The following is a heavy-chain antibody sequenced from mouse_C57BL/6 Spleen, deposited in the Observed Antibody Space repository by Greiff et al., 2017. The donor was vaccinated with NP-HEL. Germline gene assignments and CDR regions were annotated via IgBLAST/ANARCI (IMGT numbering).Heavy chain of an antibody. D-gene: IGHD1-1*01. J-gene: IGHJ2*01. CDR3: ARYYYYGSSYFDY. Sequence: QVQLQQSGAELVKPGASVKLSCKASGYTFTSYWMQWVKQRPGQGLEWIGEIDPSDSYTNYNQKFKGKATLTVDTSSSTAYMQLSSLTSEDSAVYYCARYYYYGSSYFDYWGQGTTLTVSS. CDR1: GYTFTSYW. V-gene: IGHV1-50*01. CDR2: IDPSDSYT.